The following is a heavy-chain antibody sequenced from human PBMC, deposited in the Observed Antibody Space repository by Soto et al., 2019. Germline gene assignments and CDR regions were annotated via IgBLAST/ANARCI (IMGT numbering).Heavy chain of an antibody. D-gene: IGHD3-3*01. Sequence: SETLSLTCAVYGGSFSGYYWSWIRQPPGKGLEWIGEINHSGSTNYNPSLKSRVTISVDTSKNQFSLKLSSVTAADTAVYYCARVRDYDLWSGYDGALDIWGQGTMVSVS. CDR1: GGSFSGYY. J-gene: IGHJ3*02. CDR2: INHSGST. CDR3: ARVRDYDLWSGYDGALDI. V-gene: IGHV4-34*01.